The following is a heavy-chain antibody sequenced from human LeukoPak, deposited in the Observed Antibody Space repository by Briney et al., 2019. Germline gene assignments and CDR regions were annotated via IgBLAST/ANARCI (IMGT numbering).Heavy chain of an antibody. CDR1: GGTFSSYA. D-gene: IGHD6-19*01. Sequence: ASVKVSCKASGGTFSSYAISWVRQAPGQGLEWMGGIIPIFGTANYAQKIQGRVTITADESTSTAYMELSSLRSEDTAVYYCARDRSSGWYGYRGFDYWGQGTLVTVSS. J-gene: IGHJ4*02. CDR3: ARDRSSGWYGYRGFDY. V-gene: IGHV1-69*13. CDR2: IIPIFGTA.